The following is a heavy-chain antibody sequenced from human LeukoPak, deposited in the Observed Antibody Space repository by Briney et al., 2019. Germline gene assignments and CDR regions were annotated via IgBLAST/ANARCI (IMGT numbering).Heavy chain of an antibody. Sequence: GASVKVSCKASGYTFTGYYMHWLRQAPGQGLEWMGRINPNSGGTNYAQKFQGRVTMTRDTSISTAYMELSRLRSDDTAVYYCARDSSFYCSGGCCYPYNGFDPWGQGTLVTVSS. J-gene: IGHJ5*02. V-gene: IGHV1-2*06. CDR1: GYTFTGYY. CDR2: INPNSGGT. D-gene: IGHD2-15*01. CDR3: ARDSSFYCSGGCCYPYNGFDP.